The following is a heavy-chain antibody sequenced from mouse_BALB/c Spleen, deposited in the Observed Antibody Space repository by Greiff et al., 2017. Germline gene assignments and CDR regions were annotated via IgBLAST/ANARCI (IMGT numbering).Heavy chain of an antibody. CDR3: ARRAPPRGYFDV. D-gene: IGHD3-3*01. Sequence: EVKLVESGGGLVQPGGSLKLSCAASGFTFSSYTMSWVRQTPEKRLEWVAYISNGGGSTYYPDTVKGRFTISRDNAKNTLYLQMSSLKSEDTAMYYCARRAPPRGYFDVWGAGTTVTVSS. J-gene: IGHJ1*01. CDR2: ISNGGGST. V-gene: IGHV5-12-2*01. CDR1: GFTFSSYT.